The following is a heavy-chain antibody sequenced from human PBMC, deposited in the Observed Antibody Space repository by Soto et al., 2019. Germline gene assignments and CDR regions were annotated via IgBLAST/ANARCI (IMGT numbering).Heavy chain of an antibody. CDR3: ARRLATTVSALGY. J-gene: IGHJ4*02. CDR2: ISENGDRQ. V-gene: IGHV3-30-3*01. CDR1: GLTFTSSS. D-gene: IGHD4-17*01. Sequence: QVQLVQSGGGVVQAGNSLRLSCTASGLTFTSSSFHWVRQAPGKGLEWVAVISENGDRQYSTESVRGRFLISRDSSKNTVYLQINRLRPEDTGVYFCARRLATTVSALGYWGQGALVTVSS.